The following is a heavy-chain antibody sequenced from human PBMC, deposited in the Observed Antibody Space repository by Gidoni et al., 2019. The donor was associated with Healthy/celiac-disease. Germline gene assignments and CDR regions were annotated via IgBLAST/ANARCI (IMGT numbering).Heavy chain of an antibody. J-gene: IGHJ4*02. CDR3: ARGRDSSGYYLFDY. V-gene: IGHV3-21*01. D-gene: IGHD3-22*01. Sequence: EVQLVESGGGLVKPGGSLRLSCAASGFTFSSYSMNWVRQAPGKGLEWVSSISSSSSYIYYADSVKGRFTISRDNAKNALYLQMNSLRAEDTAVYYCARGRDSSGYYLFDYWGQGTLVTVSS. CDR2: ISSSSSYI. CDR1: GFTFSSYS.